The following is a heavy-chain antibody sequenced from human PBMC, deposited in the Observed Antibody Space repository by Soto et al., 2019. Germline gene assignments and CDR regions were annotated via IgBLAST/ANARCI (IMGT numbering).Heavy chain of an antibody. CDR2: ISYDGSNK. V-gene: IGHV3-30*18. CDR1: GFTFSSYG. J-gene: IGHJ4*02. Sequence: GGSLRLSCAASGFTFSSYGMHWVRQAPGKGLEWVAVISYDGSNKYYADSVKGRFTISRDNSKNTLYLQMNSLRAEDTAVYYCAKGEGSNYDFWSGSLDYWGQGTLVTVYS. D-gene: IGHD3-3*01. CDR3: AKGEGSNYDFWSGSLDY.